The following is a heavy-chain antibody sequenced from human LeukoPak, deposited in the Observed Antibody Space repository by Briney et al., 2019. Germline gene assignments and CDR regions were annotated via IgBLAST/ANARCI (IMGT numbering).Heavy chain of an antibody. CDR3: ARNPPQARNRSKYSGFYFDY. J-gene: IGHJ4*02. V-gene: IGHV4-34*01. CDR2: INHTGNT. D-gene: IGHD5-12*01. Sequence: PSETLSLTCAVYGASFGGYYWSWIRQPPGKGLEWLGEINHTGNTNYNPSLKSRVTMSVDTSKNQFSLELSSVTAADTAVYYCARNPPQARNRSKYSGFYFDYWGQGTLVTVSS. CDR1: GASFGGYY.